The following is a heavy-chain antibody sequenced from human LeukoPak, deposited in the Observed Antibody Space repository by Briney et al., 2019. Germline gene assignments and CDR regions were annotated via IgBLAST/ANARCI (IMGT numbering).Heavy chain of an antibody. CDR3: ARWAGDIVLMVYAIPYGMDV. CDR2: INSDGSST. J-gene: IGHJ6*02. CDR1: GFTFSSYW. V-gene: IGHV3-74*01. D-gene: IGHD2-8*01. Sequence: GGSLRLSCATSGFTFSSYWMHWVRQAPGKGLVWVSRINSDGSSTSYADSVKGRFTISRDNAKNTLYLQMNSLRAEDTAVYYCARWAGDIVLMVYAIPYGMDVWGQGTTVTVSS.